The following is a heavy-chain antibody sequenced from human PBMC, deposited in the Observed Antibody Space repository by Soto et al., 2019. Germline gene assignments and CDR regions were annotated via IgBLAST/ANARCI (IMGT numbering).Heavy chain of an antibody. D-gene: IGHD5-12*01. Sequence: GGSLRLSCAASGLSFSNAWMNWVRQAPGKGLEWVGQIRSKTDGGTIFCPAPVKDRFIISRDDSRNTLYLQMNSLKTEDTAVYYCTTAHPRGPDYWGQGTLVTVSS. CDR1: GLSFSNAW. CDR2: IRSKTDGGTI. CDR3: TTAHPRGPDY. J-gene: IGHJ4*02. V-gene: IGHV3-15*01.